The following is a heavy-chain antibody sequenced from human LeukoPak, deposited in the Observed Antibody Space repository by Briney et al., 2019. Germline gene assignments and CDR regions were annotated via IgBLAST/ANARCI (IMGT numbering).Heavy chain of an antibody. CDR1: GGSVSSGSYY. D-gene: IGHD3-16*01. J-gene: IGHJ3*02. CDR3: ARVPVGDAFDI. Sequence: SETLSLTCTVSGGSVSSGSYYWSWIRQPPGKGLEWIGYIYYSGSTNYNPSLKSRVTISVDTSKNQFSLKLSSVTAADTAVYYCARVPVGDAFDIWGQGTMVTVSP. V-gene: IGHV4-61*01. CDR2: IYYSGST.